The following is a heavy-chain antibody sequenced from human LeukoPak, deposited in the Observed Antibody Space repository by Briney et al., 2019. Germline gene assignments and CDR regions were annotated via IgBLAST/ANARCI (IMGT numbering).Heavy chain of an antibody. CDR1: GFTFSSYA. Sequence: PGGSLRLSCAASGFTFSSYAMSWVRQAPGKGLEWVAVISYDGSNKYYADSVKGRFTISRDNSKNTLYLQMNSLRAEDTAVYYCARDSVGATNYFDYWGQGTLVTVSS. D-gene: IGHD1-26*01. CDR3: ARDSVGATNYFDY. J-gene: IGHJ4*02. V-gene: IGHV3-30-3*01. CDR2: ISYDGSNK.